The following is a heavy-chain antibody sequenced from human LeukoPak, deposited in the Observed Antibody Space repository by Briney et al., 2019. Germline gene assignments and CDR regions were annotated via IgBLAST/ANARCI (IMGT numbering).Heavy chain of an antibody. CDR2: IYTGGST. Sequence: GGSLRLSCAASGFIVSTNYMSRVRQAPGKGLEWVSVIYTGGSTYYADSVKGRFTISRDNSKNTVYLQMSSLRAEDTAVYYCAKEGDCSTTSCLTGALDVWGKGTTVTVSS. V-gene: IGHV3-53*01. D-gene: IGHD2-2*01. J-gene: IGHJ6*04. CDR3: AKEGDCSTTSCLTGALDV. CDR1: GFIVSTNY.